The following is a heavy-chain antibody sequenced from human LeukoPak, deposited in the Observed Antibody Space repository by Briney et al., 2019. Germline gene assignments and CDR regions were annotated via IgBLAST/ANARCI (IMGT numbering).Heavy chain of an antibody. D-gene: IGHD3-3*01. J-gene: IGHJ4*02. CDR2: ISAYNGNT. Sequence: ASVKVSCKASGYTFTSYGISWVRQAPGQGLEWMGWISAYNGNTNYAQKLQGRVTMTTDTSTSTACMELRSLRSDDTAVYYCARTLKDPLLDYWGQGTLVTVSS. CDR3: ARTLKDPLLDY. V-gene: IGHV1-18*01. CDR1: GYTFTSYG.